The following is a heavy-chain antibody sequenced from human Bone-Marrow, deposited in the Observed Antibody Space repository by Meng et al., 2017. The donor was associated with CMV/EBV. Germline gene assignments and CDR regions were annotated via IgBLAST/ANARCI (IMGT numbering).Heavy chain of an antibody. CDR1: GYSFTSYW. CDR2: IYPGDSDS. Sequence: GESLKISCKGSGYSFTSYWIGWVRQMPGKGLEWMGIIYPGDSDSRYSPSFQGQVTISVDKSISTAYLQWSSLKASDTAMHYCARQAEKTAMLYGEGMDVWGQGTTVTVSS. V-gene: IGHV5-51*01. D-gene: IGHD2-8*01. CDR3: ARQAEKTAMLYGEGMDV. J-gene: IGHJ6*02.